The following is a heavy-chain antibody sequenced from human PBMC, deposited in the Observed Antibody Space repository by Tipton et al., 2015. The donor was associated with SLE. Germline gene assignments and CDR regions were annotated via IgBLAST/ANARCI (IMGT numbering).Heavy chain of an antibody. D-gene: IGHD4/OR15-4a*01. CDR3: ASREDYWYNYMDV. CDR2: ISGSSTYI. J-gene: IGHJ6*03. CDR1: GFSANV. Sequence: SLRLSCVASGFSANVMNWVRQAPGKGLEWISSISGSSTYIWYADSVKGRFTISRDNAKNSVFLQMNSLTAEDTATYYCASREDYWYNYMDVWGEGTTVIVSS. V-gene: IGHV3-21*04.